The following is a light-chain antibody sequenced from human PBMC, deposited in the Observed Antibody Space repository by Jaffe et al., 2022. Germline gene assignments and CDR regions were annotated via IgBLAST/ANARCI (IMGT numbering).Light chain of an antibody. CDR1: QSVSSNY. V-gene: IGKV3-20*01. J-gene: IGKJ2*01. CDR3: QQYAMSPYT. Sequence: EIELTQSPGTLSLSPGESATLSCRATQSVSSNYLAWYQLKPGQAPRLLIYAASSRAIGVPDRFSGSGSGRDFTLSITRLEPEDFAVYCCQQYAMSPYTFGQGTKLDI. CDR2: AAS.